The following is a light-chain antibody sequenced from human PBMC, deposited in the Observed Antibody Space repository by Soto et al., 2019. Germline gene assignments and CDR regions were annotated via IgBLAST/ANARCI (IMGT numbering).Light chain of an antibody. CDR2: GAS. Sequence: EIVVTQYQSTLSLSPGERATLSCRASQSVTSSYLAWYQQKPGQAPRLLIYGASSRATGIPDRFSGSGSGTDFTLTISRLEPEDFAVYYCQQYGSSGTFGQGT. CDR1: QSVTSSY. V-gene: IGKV3-20*01. CDR3: QQYGSSGT. J-gene: IGKJ1*01.